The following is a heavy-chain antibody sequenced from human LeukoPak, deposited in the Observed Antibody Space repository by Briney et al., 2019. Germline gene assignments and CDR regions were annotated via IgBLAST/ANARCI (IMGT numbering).Heavy chain of an antibody. D-gene: IGHD1-26*01. CDR3: ARDSPDSGSYHSLFDY. J-gene: IGHJ4*02. V-gene: IGHV1-2*02. CDR1: GYTFTGYY. Sequence: ASVKVSCKASGYTFTGYYMHWVRQAPGQGLEWMGWINPNSGGINYAQKFQGRVTMTRDTSISTAYMELSRLRSDDTAVYYCARDSPDSGSYHSLFDYWGQGTLVTVSS. CDR2: INPNSGGI.